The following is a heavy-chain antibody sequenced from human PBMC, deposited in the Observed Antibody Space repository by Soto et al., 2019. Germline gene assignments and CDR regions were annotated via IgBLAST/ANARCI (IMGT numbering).Heavy chain of an antibody. Sequence: SETLSLTCIVSGGSISSYYWSWIRQPPGKGLEWIGYIYYSGSTNYNPSLKSRVTISVDTSKNQFSLKLSSVTAADTAVYYCARQNVLRFLESTPETELRWFDPWGQGTLVTVSS. J-gene: IGHJ5*02. CDR1: GGSISSYY. D-gene: IGHD3-3*01. CDR2: IYYSGST. V-gene: IGHV4-59*08. CDR3: ARQNVLRFLESTPETELRWFDP.